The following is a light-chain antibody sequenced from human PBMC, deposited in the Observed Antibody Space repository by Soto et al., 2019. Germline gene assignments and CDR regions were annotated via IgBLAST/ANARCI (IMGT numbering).Light chain of an antibody. J-gene: IGKJ5*01. CDR1: QSISNY. Sequence: DIQMTQSPSSLSASVGDRVTITFRASQSISNYLNWYQQKPGKAPKLLIYAASSFQSGVPSRFSGSGSGKDFTLTISSLQPEAFATYYCQQSYSSLTCGQGTRLEIK. CDR3: QQSYSSLT. CDR2: AAS. V-gene: IGKV1-39*01.